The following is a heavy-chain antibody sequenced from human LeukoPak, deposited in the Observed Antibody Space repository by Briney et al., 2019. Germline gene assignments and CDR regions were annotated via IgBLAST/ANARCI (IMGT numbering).Heavy chain of an antibody. J-gene: IGHJ4*02. CDR1: GGSISSGGYY. Sequence: PSETLSLTCTVSGGSISSGGYYWRWIRQHPGKGLEWVGYIYYSGSTDYNPSLKSRVTISVDTSKNQFSLKLSSVTAADTAVYYCARGTLAVDTSHYFDYWGQGTLVTVSS. CDR3: ARGTLAVDTSHYFDY. CDR2: IYYSGST. V-gene: IGHV4-30-4*08. D-gene: IGHD4-23*01.